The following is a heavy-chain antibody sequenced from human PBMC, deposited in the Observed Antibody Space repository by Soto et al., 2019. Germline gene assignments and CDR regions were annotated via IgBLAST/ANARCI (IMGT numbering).Heavy chain of an antibody. D-gene: IGHD1-26*01. J-gene: IGHJ5*02. CDR2: INHSGST. V-gene: IGHV4-34*01. Sequence: PSETLCLTCAVYGGSFSGYYWSWIRQPPGKGLEWIGEINHSGSTNYNPSLKSRVTISVDTSKNQFSLKMNSVTAADTAVYYCVRDYLLTLFAPWGQGALVTVSS. CDR1: GGSFSGYY. CDR3: VRDYLLTLFAP.